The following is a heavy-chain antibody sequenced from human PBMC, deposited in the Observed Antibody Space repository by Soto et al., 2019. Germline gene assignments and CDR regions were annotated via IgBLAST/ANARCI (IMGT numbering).Heavy chain of an antibody. CDR2: ISPDGRTT. CDR1: GFSFSHYW. D-gene: IGHD3-10*01. CDR3: ADSWLPTSY. V-gene: IGHV3-74*01. J-gene: IGHJ4*02. Sequence: GGFLRLSCAASGFSFSHYWMHWVRQAPGKGLVWVSRISPDGRTTTYADSVKGRFTISRDNTKSTLYLQMNSLTVEDGAVYYCADSWLPTSYWGPGTLVTVSS.